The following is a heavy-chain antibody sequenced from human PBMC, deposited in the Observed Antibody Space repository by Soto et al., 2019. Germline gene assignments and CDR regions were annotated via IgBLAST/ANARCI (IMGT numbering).Heavy chain of an antibody. CDR2: VYRTGST. Sequence: SETLSLTCAVSSDSVSNNNWWGWVRQPPGKGLEWIGEVYRTGSTNYNPSLKSRVTVSMDKSKNLFSLRLFFVTAADTAVYYCARGKLGYCSGGSCYSAPRRFDPWGQGTLVTVSS. CDR1: SDSVSNNNW. D-gene: IGHD2-15*01. CDR3: ARGKLGYCSGGSCYSAPRRFDP. J-gene: IGHJ5*02. V-gene: IGHV4-4*02.